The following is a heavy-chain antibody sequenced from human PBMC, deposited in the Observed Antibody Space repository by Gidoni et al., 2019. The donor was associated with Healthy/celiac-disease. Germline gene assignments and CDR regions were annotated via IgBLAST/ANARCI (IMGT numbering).Heavy chain of an antibody. CDR3: AKEKHGNSYGLGPGYFDY. J-gene: IGHJ4*02. CDR1: GFTFSSYA. CDR2: ISGSGGST. V-gene: IGHV3-23*01. D-gene: IGHD5-18*01. Sequence: EVQLLESGGGLVQPGGSLRLSCAASGFTFSSYAMSWVRQAPGKGLEWVSAISGSGGSTYYADSVKGRFTISRDNSKNTLYLQMNSLRAEDTAVYYCAKEKHGNSYGLGPGYFDYWGQGTLVTVSS.